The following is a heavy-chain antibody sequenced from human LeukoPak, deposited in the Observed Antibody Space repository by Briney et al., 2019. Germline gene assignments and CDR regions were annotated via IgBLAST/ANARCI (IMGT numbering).Heavy chain of an antibody. D-gene: IGHD2-2*01. Sequence: SETLSLTCSVSGASISSRSYYWGWIRQPPGKGLEWIGSINYSGTTYYNPSLKSRVTVSVDTSKNQFSLRLSSVTAADTAVYYCARVDIAVVTSTTFDYWGQGTLVTVSS. CDR3: ARVDIAVVTSTTFDY. CDR2: INYSGTT. V-gene: IGHV4-39*01. CDR1: GASISSRSYY. J-gene: IGHJ4*02.